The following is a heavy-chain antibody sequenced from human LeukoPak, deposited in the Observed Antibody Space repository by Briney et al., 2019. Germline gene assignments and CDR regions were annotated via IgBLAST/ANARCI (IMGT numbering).Heavy chain of an antibody. Sequence: ASVKVSCKASGGTFSSYAISWVRQAPGQGLEWMGGIIPIFGTANYAQKFQGRVTITADESTSTAYMELSSLRSENTAVYYCARGGIVGAHFDYWGQGTLVTVSS. J-gene: IGHJ4*02. CDR3: ARGGIVGAHFDY. CDR1: GGTFSSYA. D-gene: IGHD1-26*01. CDR2: IIPIFGTA. V-gene: IGHV1-69*13.